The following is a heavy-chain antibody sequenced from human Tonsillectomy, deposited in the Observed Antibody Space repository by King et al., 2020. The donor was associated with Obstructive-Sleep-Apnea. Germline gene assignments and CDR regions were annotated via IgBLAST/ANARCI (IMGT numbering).Heavy chain of an antibody. V-gene: IGHV4-34*01. CDR3: ARGGWGSSWPFDY. Sequence: VQLQQWGAGLLKPSETLSLTCAVYGGSFSGYYWSWIRQPPGKGLYWIGEINQSGSTNYNPSLKSRVTISLDTSKNQFSLGLSSGTAADTAVYYCARGGWGSSWPFDYWGQGTLVTVSS. J-gene: IGHJ4*02. D-gene: IGHD6-13*01. CDR2: INQSGST. CDR1: GGSFSGYY.